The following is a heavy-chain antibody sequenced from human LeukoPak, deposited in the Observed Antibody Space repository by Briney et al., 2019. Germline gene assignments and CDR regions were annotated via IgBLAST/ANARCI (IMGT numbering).Heavy chain of an antibody. CDR2: ISYDGSNK. J-gene: IGHJ4*02. Sequence: GGSLRLSCAASGFTFSSYAMHWVRQAPGKGLEWVAVISYDGSNKYYADSVKGRFTISRDNSKNTLYLQMNSLRAEDTAVYYCARGSSGSYYYFDYWGQGTLVTASS. D-gene: IGHD1-26*01. CDR1: GFTFSSYA. CDR3: ARGSSGSYYYFDY. V-gene: IGHV3-30-3*01.